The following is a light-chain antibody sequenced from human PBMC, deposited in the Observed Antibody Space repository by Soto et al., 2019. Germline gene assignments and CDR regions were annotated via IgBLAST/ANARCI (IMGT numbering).Light chain of an antibody. CDR2: GAS. V-gene: IGKV3-20*01. CDR1: QSVSSSY. J-gene: IGKJ1*01. Sequence: EIVLRPSPCTLSLSPGARATLSCRASQSVSSSYLAWYQQKPGQAPRLLIYGASSRATGIPDRFSGSGSGTDFTLTISRLEPEDFAVYYCQQYGSSPRTFGQGTKVDIK. CDR3: QQYGSSPRT.